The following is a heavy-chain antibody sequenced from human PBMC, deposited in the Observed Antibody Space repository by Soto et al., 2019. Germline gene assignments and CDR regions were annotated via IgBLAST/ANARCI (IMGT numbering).Heavy chain of an antibody. CDR2: TNSDGSTS. D-gene: IGHD2-15*01. Sequence: EVQLVESGGGLVQPGGSLRLSCAASGFTFSNYWMYWVRQAPGKGLVWVSRTNSDGSTSSYADSVKGRFTISRDNAKTTLYLQMNSLRAEDTAVYYCAIGDCVGGSCYSLAGSFYYYMDVWGKGTTVTVFS. V-gene: IGHV3-74*01. CDR3: AIGDCVGGSCYSLAGSFYYYMDV. J-gene: IGHJ6*03. CDR1: GFTFSNYW.